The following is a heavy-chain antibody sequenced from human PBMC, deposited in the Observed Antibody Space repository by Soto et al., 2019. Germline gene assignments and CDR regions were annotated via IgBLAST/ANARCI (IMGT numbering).Heavy chain of an antibody. D-gene: IGHD3-9*01. CDR1: GFTFSSYG. CDR3: ARDLSSFRLVFFFDY. CDR2: IWYDGSNK. Sequence: GGSLRLSCAASGFTFSSYGMHWVRQAPGKGLEWVAVIWYDGSNKYYADSVKGRFTISRDNSKNTLYLQMNSLRAEDTAVYYCARDLSSFRLVFFFDYWGQGTLVTVSS. J-gene: IGHJ4*02. V-gene: IGHV3-33*01.